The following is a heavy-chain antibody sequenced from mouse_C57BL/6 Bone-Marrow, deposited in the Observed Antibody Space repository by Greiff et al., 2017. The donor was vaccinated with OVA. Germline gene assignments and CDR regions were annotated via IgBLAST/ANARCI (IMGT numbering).Heavy chain of an antibody. V-gene: IGHV1-7*01. CDR3: ARCRYYCSSSYYAMDD. Sequence: VHLVESGAELAKPGASVKLSCKASGYTFTSYWMNWVKQRPGQGLEWIGYINPSSGYTKYNQKFKDKATLTADKSSSTAYMQLSSLTYDDSAVYYCARCRYYCSSSYYAMDDWGQGPSVSVSS. CDR1: GYTFTSYW. D-gene: IGHD1-1*01. J-gene: IGHJ4*01. CDR2: INPSSGYT.